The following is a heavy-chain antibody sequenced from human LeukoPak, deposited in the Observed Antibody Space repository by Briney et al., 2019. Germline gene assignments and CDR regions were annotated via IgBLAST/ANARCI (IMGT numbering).Heavy chain of an antibody. V-gene: IGHV3-30*02. D-gene: IGHD1-14*01. CDR1: GFTFSSYG. Sequence: GGSLRLSCAASGFTFSSYGMHWVRQAPGKGLEWVAFIRYDGSNKYYADSVKGRFTISRDNSKNTLYLQMNSLRAEDTAVYYCATGVRNSFDYWGQGTLVTVSS. CDR2: IRYDGSNK. J-gene: IGHJ4*02. CDR3: ATGVRNSFDY.